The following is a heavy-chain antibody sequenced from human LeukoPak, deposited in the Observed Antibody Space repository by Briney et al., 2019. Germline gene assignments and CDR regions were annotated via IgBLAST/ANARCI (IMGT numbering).Heavy chain of an antibody. J-gene: IGHJ4*02. D-gene: IGHD3-22*01. CDR3: SALFYDSSGYYDDY. CDR1: GGSLSSYY. V-gene: IGHV4-59*08. CDR2: IYYSGST. Sequence: SETLSLTCTVSGGSLSSYYWSWIRQPPGKGLEWIGYIYYSGSTSYNPSLKSRVTISVDTSKNQFSLKLSSVTAADTAVYYCSALFYDSSGYYDDYWGQGTLVTVSS.